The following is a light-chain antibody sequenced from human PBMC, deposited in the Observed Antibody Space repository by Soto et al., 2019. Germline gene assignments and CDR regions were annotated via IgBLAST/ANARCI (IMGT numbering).Light chain of an antibody. Sequence: ETVMTHSPATLSVSPGERATLSCRASQSVSSNLAWYQQKPGRAPRLLIYDASTRATGIPARFSGSGSGTEFTLTINSLQSEDFAVYYCQQYNYWPPLTFGGGTKVDI. V-gene: IGKV3-15*01. CDR2: DAS. J-gene: IGKJ4*01. CDR1: QSVSSN. CDR3: QQYNYWPPLT.